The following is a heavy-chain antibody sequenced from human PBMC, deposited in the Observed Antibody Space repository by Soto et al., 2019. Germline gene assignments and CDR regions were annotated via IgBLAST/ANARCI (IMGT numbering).Heavy chain of an antibody. Sequence: EVQLVESGGGLVQPGGSLRLSCAASGFTFSTYSMTWVRQAPGKGLEWVSYISSSSSPIYYADSVKGRFTISRDHAKNSLYLQMNTLRDEDTALYYCARNRAVAGTPWYFDLWGRGTLVTVSS. J-gene: IGHJ2*01. CDR2: ISSSSSPI. CDR3: ARNRAVAGTPWYFDL. CDR1: GFTFSTYS. V-gene: IGHV3-48*02. D-gene: IGHD6-19*01.